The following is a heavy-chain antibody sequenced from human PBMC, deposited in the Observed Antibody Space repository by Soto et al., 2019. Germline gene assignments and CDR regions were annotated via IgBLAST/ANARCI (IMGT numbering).Heavy chain of an antibody. J-gene: IGHJ4*02. V-gene: IGHV3-23*01. D-gene: IGHD4-17*01. CDR2: ISGSGGST. CDR3: TNSGDYDFDY. Sequence: GGSLRLSCAASGFTFSSYAMSWVRQAPGKGLEWVSAISGSGGSTYYADSVKGRFTVSRDKSKNTLYLQMNSLRAEDTALYYCTNSGDYDFDYGGQETLVPVSS. CDR1: GFTFSSYA.